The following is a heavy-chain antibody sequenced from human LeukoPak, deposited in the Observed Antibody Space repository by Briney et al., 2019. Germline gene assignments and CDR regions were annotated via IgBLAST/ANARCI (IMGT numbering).Heavy chain of an antibody. CDR1: GFTFSSYA. V-gene: IGHV3-30-3*01. D-gene: IGHD4-23*01. CDR2: ISYDGSNK. CDR3: ARENYGGSFDY. J-gene: IGHJ4*02. Sequence: GGSLRLSCAASGFTFSSYAMHWVRQAPGKGLEWVAVISYDGSNKYYADSVKGRFTISRDNSKNTLYLQMNSLSAEDTAVYYCARENYGGSFDYWGQGTLVTVSS.